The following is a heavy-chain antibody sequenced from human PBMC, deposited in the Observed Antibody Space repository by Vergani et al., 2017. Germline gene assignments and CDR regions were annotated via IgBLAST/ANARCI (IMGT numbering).Heavy chain of an antibody. D-gene: IGHD3-10*01. J-gene: IGHJ6*02. V-gene: IGHV4-59*01. CDR1: GGSISSYY. Sequence: QVQLQESGPGLVKPSETLSLTCTVSGGSISSYYWSWIRQPPGKGLEWIGYIYYSGSTNYNPSLKSRVTISVDTSKNQFSLKLSSVTAAVTAVYYCARDSKYYYCSGSYPLYYYYGMDVWGQGTTVTVSS. CDR3: ARDSKYYYCSGSYPLYYYYGMDV. CDR2: IYYSGST.